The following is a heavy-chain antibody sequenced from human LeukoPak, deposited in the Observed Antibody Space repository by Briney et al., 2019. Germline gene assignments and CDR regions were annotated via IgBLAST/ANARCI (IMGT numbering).Heavy chain of an antibody. CDR1: GGTFISYA. CDR3: ARGRDIVVVPAAIIANYYYYYMDV. CDR2: IIPIFGTA. J-gene: IGHJ6*03. D-gene: IGHD2-2*01. Sequence: SVKVSCEASGGTFISYAISWVRQAPGQGLEWMGGIIPIFGTANYAQTLQGRVTITADESTSTAYMELSSLRSEDTAVYYCARGRDIVVVPAAIIANYYYYYMDVWGKGTTVTVSS. V-gene: IGHV1-69*13.